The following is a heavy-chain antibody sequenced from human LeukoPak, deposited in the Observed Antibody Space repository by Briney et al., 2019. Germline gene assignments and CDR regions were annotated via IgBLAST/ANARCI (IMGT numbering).Heavy chain of an antibody. CDR1: GYSFTSYW. CDR2: IYPGDSDT. V-gene: IGHV5-51*01. J-gene: IGHJ3*02. D-gene: IGHD6-19*01. Sequence: GESLKISCKGSGYSFTSYWIGWVRQMPGKGLEWMGIIYPGDSDTRYSPSFQGQVTISADKSISTAYLQWSSLKASDTAMYYCASHYSSGWPGAGAFDIWGQGTMVTVSS. CDR3: ASHYSSGWPGAGAFDI.